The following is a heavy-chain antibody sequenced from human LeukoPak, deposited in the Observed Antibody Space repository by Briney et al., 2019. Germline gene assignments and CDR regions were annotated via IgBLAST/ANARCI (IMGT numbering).Heavy chain of an antibody. D-gene: IGHD2-2*01. V-gene: IGHV5-51*01. CDR1: GYSFASYW. CDR2: IYPDDSDT. CDR3: ARQWGDCSSTSCYSAD. J-gene: IGHJ4*02. Sequence: GESLKISCKGSGYSFASYWIGWVGRMPGKGLEWMEIIYPDDSDTRSSPSFQGQVTISADKSITTAYLQWSSLKASDTAMYYCARQWGDCSSTSCYSADWGQGTLVTVSS.